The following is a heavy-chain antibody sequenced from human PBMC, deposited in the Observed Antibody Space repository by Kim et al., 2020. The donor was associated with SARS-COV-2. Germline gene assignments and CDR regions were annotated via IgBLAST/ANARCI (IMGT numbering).Heavy chain of an antibody. CDR3: ARQMAHYYYYYGMDV. J-gene: IGHJ6*02. V-gene: IGHV1-2*06. CDR2: INPNSGGT. CDR1: GYTFTGYY. Sequence: ASVKVSCKASGYTFTGYYMHWVRQAPGQGLEWMGRINPNSGGTNYAQKFQGRVTMTRDTSISTAYMELSRLRSDDTAVYYCARQMAHYYYYYGMDVWGQGTTVTVSS.